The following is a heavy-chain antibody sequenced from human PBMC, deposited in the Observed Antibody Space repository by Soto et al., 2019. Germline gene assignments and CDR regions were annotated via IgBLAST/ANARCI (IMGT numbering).Heavy chain of an antibody. Sequence: ASVKVSCKASGYTFTSYAMHWVRQAPGQRLEWMGWINAGNGNTKYSQKFQGRVTITRDTSASTAYMELSSLRSEDTAVYYCARDLYDSSGYSSSTHYSSYAMDGWGQGTTVTLAS. CDR1: GYTFTSYA. D-gene: IGHD3-22*01. CDR3: ARDLYDSSGYSSSTHYSSYAMDG. J-gene: IGHJ6*02. V-gene: IGHV1-3*01. CDR2: INAGNGNT.